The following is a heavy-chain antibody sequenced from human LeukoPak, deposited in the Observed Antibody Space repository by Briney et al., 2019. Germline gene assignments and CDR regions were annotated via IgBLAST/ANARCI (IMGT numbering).Heavy chain of an antibody. J-gene: IGHJ6*02. D-gene: IGHD6-6*01. CDR2: ISGSGAT. V-gene: IGHV3-11*01. CDR1: GFTFSHHF. Sequence: PGGSLRLSCAASGFTFSHHFMTWIRQAPGKGLEWISYISGSGATYYASSVQGRFTISRDNAQNSLWLQMSSLRAEDTAVYYCARVSIAARLNYYYGMDVWGQGTTVTVSS. CDR3: ARVSIAARLNYYYGMDV.